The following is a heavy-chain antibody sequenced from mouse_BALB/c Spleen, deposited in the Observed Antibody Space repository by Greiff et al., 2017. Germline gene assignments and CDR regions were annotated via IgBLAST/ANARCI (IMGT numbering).Heavy chain of an antibody. J-gene: IGHJ4*01. CDR3: ARRGHRYDGAMDY. CDR2: INSDGGST. D-gene: IGHD2-14*01. CDR1: EYEFPSHD. Sequence: DVMLVASGGGLVQPGESLKLSCESNEYEFPSHDMSWVRKTPEKRLELVAAINSDGGSTYYPDTMERRFIISRDNTKKTLYLQMSSQRSEDTALYYCARRGHRYDGAMDYWGQGTSVTVSA. V-gene: IGHV5-2*03.